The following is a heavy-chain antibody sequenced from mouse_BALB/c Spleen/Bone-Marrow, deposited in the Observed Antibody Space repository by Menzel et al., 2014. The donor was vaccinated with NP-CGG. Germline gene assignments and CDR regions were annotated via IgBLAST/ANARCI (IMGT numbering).Heavy chain of an antibody. CDR3: TRGGNWDDFDV. Sequence: EVQGVESGGGLVQPGGSRKLSCAASGFTFSSFGMHWVRQAPEKGLEWVAYISSGSTAIFYADTVKGRFTISRDNPKNTLFLQMTSLRSEDTAMYYCTRGGNWDDFDVWGAGTTDTVSS. D-gene: IGHD4-1*01. J-gene: IGHJ1*01. CDR2: ISSGSTAI. V-gene: IGHV5-17*02. CDR1: GFTFSSFG.